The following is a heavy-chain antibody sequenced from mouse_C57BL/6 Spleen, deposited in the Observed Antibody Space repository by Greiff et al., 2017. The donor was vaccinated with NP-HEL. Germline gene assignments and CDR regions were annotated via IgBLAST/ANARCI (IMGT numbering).Heavy chain of an antibody. J-gene: IGHJ4*01. CDR3: TMVTYYYAMDY. CDR2: IDPETGGT. D-gene: IGHD2-1*01. CDR1: GYTFTDYE. Sequence: QVQLQQSGAEPVRPGASVTLSCKASGYTFTDYEMHWVKQTPVHGLEWIGAIDPETGGTAYNQKFKGKAILTADKSSSTAYMELRSLTSEDSAVYYCTMVTYYYAMDYWGQGTSVTVSS. V-gene: IGHV1-15*01.